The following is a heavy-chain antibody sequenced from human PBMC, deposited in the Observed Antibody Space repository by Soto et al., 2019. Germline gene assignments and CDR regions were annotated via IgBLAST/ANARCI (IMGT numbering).Heavy chain of an antibody. CDR3: ARDDSSGYYSLGYFDY. CDR1: GFTFSSYS. D-gene: IGHD3-22*01. J-gene: IGHJ4*02. Sequence: PGGSLRLSCAASGFTFSSYSMNWVRQAPGKGLEWVSSISSSSYIYYADSVKGRFTISRDNAKNSLYLQMNSLRAEDKAVYYCARDDSSGYYSLGYFDYWGQGTLVTVSS. CDR2: ISSSSYI. V-gene: IGHV3-21*01.